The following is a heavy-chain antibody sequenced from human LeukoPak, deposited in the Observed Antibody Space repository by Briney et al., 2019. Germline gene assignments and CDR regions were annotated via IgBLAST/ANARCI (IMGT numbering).Heavy chain of an antibody. J-gene: IGHJ6*02. CDR2: IWFDGKNE. CDR1: GFTFSSYG. D-gene: IGHD2-8*01. V-gene: IGHV3-33*01. CDR3: ARDRHCANGVCHSPPGMDV. Sequence: GGSLRLSCAASGFTFSSYGMHWVRQAPGKGLEWVADIWFDGKNEHFADSVKGRFTISRDNSKNTKYLQINSLRAEDTAVYYCARDRHCANGVCHSPPGMDVWGQGTTVTVSS.